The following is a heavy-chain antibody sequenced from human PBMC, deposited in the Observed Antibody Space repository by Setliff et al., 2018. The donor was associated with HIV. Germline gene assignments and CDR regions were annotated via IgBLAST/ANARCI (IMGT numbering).Heavy chain of an antibody. J-gene: IGHJ4*02. CDR3: ARLSNGLPADY. Sequence: PSETLSLTCTVSGGSISNSDFYWGWIRQSPGKGLEWIGSIYYRGATYYNPTLQSRVTISADTSKNQFSLTLNSVTAADTAFYYCARLSNGLPADYWGQGTLVTVSS. CDR2: IYYRGAT. V-gene: IGHV4-39*01. D-gene: IGHD2-8*01. CDR1: GGSISNSDFY.